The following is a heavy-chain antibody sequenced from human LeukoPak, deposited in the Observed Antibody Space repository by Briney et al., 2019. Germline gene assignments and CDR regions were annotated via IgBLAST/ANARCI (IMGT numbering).Heavy chain of an antibody. V-gene: IGHV3-9*01. Sequence: PGGSLRLSCAASGFTFDDYAMHWVRQAPGKGLEWVSGVSWNSGRIGYADSVKGRFTISRDNAKNSLYLQMNSLRAEDTAVYYCARGHLKKYCSGGSCYGGFDYWGQGTLVTVSS. CDR2: VSWNSGRI. D-gene: IGHD2-15*01. CDR1: GFTFDDYA. CDR3: ARGHLKKYCSGGSCYGGFDY. J-gene: IGHJ4*02.